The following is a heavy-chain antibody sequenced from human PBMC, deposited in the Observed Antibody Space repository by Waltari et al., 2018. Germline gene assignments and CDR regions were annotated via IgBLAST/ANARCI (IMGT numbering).Heavy chain of an antibody. CDR3: ARGVEYCSSASCYWDAFDI. J-gene: IGHJ3*02. CDR2: INPKSGGT. V-gene: IGHV1-2*02. D-gene: IGHD2-2*01. CDR1: GYTFTDYY. Sequence: QVQLVQSGAEVKKPGASVKVSCKASGYTFTDYYMHCVRQAPGQGLEWMGWINPKSGGTNYAQKFQGRVTMTRDTSINTAYMELSRLRSDETAVYYCARGVEYCSSASCYWDAFDIWGRGTMVTVSS.